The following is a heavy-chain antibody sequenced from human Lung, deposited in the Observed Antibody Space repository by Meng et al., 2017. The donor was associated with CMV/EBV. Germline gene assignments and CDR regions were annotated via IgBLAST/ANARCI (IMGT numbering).Heavy chain of an antibody. CDR3: ARFDSSGYSFDR. D-gene: IGHD3-22*01. CDR1: GRCSSTGRRG. V-gene: IGHV4-4*02. J-gene: IGHJ4*02. CDR2: VNDSETT. Sequence: DCGRCSSTGRRGWKGVGQRQGGGLEWIGEVNDSETTNKNQSIKSRVIMSVDTSNNQFFLELASVTAADTAIYYCARFDSSGYSFDRWGQGTLVTVSS.